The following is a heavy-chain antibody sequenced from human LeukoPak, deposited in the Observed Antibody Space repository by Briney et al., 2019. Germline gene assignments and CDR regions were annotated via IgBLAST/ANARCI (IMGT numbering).Heavy chain of an antibody. V-gene: IGHV4-31*03. CDR1: GGSISSGGYY. Sequence: SETLSLTCTVSGGSISSGGYYWSWIRQHPGKGLEWIGYIYYSGSTYYNPSLKSRVTISVDTSKNQFSLKLSSVTAADTAVYYCARGRKVGSSPRQYFQHWGQGTLVTVSS. J-gene: IGHJ1*01. D-gene: IGHD2-15*01. CDR2: IYYSGST. CDR3: ARGRKVGSSPRQYFQH.